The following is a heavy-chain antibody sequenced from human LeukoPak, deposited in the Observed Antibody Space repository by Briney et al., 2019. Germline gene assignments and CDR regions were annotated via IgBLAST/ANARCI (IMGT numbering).Heavy chain of an antibody. CDR3: ARDRGTMIVDGDCMDV. CDR2: INPNSGDT. J-gene: IGHJ6*03. CDR1: GYTLTGYY. V-gene: IGHV1-2*02. Sequence: GASVKVSCKASGYTLTGYYKHWVRQAPGQGLEWMGWINPNSGDTNYAQKFQGRVTMTRDTSISTAYMELSRLRSDDTAVYYCARDRGTMIVDGDCMDVWGKGTTVTVSS. D-gene: IGHD3-22*01.